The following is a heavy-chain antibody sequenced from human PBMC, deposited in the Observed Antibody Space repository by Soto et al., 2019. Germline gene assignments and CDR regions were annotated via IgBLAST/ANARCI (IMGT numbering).Heavy chain of an antibody. CDR1: GFTFSDYY. CDR2: ISSSGSTI. CDR3: ARDCSSTSCWTGFDY. Sequence: GESLKISCAASGFTFSDYYMSWIRQAPGKGLEWVSYISSSGSTIYYADSVKGRFTISRDNAKNSLYLQMNSLRAEETAVYYCARDCSSTSCWTGFDYWGQGTLVTVSS. D-gene: IGHD2-2*01. J-gene: IGHJ4*02. V-gene: IGHV3-11*01.